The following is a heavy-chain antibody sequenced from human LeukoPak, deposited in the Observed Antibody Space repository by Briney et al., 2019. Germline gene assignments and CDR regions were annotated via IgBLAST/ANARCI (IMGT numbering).Heavy chain of an antibody. Sequence: GGSLRLSCAASGFTFSSYSMNWVRQAPGKGLEWVSSISSSSTYIYYPDSVKGRFTISRDNAKNSLYLQMSSLRAEDTAVYYCARDINYYDSSGYYKDYWGQGTLVTVSS. CDR1: GFTFSSYS. CDR2: ISSSSTYI. CDR3: ARDINYYDSSGYYKDY. V-gene: IGHV3-21*01. J-gene: IGHJ4*02. D-gene: IGHD3-22*01.